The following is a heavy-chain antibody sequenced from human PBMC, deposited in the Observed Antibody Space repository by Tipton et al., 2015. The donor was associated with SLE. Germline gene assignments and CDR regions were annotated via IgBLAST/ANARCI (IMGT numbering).Heavy chain of an antibody. CDR1: GGSISSSSYY. Sequence: TLSLTCTVSGGSISSSSYYWGWIRQPPGKGLEWIGSIYYSGSTYYNPSLKSRDTISVDTSKNQFSLKLSSVTAADTAVYYCARAYLDEDYFDYWGQGTLVTVSS. V-gene: IGHV4-39*07. D-gene: IGHD3/OR15-3a*01. CDR2: IYYSGST. J-gene: IGHJ4*02. CDR3: ARAYLDEDYFDY.